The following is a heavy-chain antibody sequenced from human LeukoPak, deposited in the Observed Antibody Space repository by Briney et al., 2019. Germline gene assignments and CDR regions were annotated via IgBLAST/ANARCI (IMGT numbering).Heavy chain of an antibody. CDR2: VNPDDSDT. J-gene: IGHJ4*02. CDR1: GYSFTSHW. CDR3: ARLRWPRGGRSSFDY. V-gene: IGHV5-51*01. D-gene: IGHD3-10*01. Sequence: GESLKISCKGSGYSFTSHWIGCVRQMPGKGLEWMGIVNPDDSDTIYSPSFQGQVTISADESIITAYLQWSSLKASDTAMYYCARLRWPRGGRSSFDYWGQGALVTVSS.